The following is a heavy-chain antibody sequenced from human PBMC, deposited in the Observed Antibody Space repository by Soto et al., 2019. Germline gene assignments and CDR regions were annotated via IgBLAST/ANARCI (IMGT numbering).Heavy chain of an antibody. J-gene: IGHJ6*02. Sequence: GGSLRLSCAASGFTFSGSAMHWVRQASGKGLEWVGRIRSKANSYATAYAASVKGRFTISRDDSKNTAYLQMNSLKTEDTAVYYCTRSTVNKSYYYYGMDVWGPGTTLTVYS. CDR3: TRSTVNKSYYYYGMDV. V-gene: IGHV3-73*01. D-gene: IGHD4-17*01. CDR1: GFTFSGSA. CDR2: IRSKANSYAT.